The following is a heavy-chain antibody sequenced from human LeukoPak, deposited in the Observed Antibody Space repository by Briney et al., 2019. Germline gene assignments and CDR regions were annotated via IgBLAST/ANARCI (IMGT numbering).Heavy chain of an antibody. D-gene: IGHD2-21*02. V-gene: IGHV1-2*02. Sequence: ASVKVSCKASGYTFTDYFIHWVRQAPGQGLGWMGWINPNIGDASYAQKFQDRVTMTRDRSINTAYMELSRLTSDDTAVYYCARMALDGGDSIGFDSWGQGTLVTVSS. CDR2: INPNIGDA. CDR3: ARMALDGGDSIGFDS. CDR1: GYTFTDYF. J-gene: IGHJ5*01.